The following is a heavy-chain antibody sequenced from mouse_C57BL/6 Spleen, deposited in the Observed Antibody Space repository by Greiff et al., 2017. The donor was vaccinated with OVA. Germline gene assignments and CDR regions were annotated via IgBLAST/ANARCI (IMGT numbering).Heavy chain of an antibody. J-gene: IGHJ1*03. D-gene: IGHD1-1*01. Sequence: EVHLVESGGGLVKPGGSLKLSCAASGFTFSSYTMSWVRQTPEKRLEWVATISGGGGNTYYPDSVKGRFTISRDNAKNTLYLQMSSLRSEDTALYYCASYYGSSSYWYFDVWGTGTTVTVSS. CDR2: ISGGGGNT. CDR3: ASYYGSSSYWYFDV. V-gene: IGHV5-9*01. CDR1: GFTFSSYT.